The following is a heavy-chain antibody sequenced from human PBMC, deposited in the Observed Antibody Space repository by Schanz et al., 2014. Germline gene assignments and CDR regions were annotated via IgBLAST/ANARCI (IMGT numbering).Heavy chain of an antibody. V-gene: IGHV3-7*01. CDR3: VSQTGSPNY. CDR1: GFTFSDYS. J-gene: IGHJ4*02. D-gene: IGHD6-13*01. CDR2: IKHDGSVK. Sequence: VQLVESGGGVVQPGGSLRLSCAASGFTFSDYSMNWVRQAPGKGPEWVANIKHDGSVKDYVDSVEGRFTISRDNAKRSLFLQMNSLRVEDTAVYFCVSQTGSPNYWGQGTLVTVSS.